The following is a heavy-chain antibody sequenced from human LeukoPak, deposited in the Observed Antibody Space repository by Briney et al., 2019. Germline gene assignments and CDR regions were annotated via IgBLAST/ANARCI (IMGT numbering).Heavy chain of an antibody. D-gene: IGHD3-22*01. V-gene: IGHV5-10-1*01. CDR2: IGPSDSYT. J-gene: IGHJ4*02. CDR1: GYSFISYW. Sequence: PGESLKISCKGSGYSFISYWISWVRQMPGKGLEWMGTIGPSDSYTNYSPSFQGHVTISADKSISTAYLQWSSLKASDTAMYYCARAYSSGYKFDYWGQGTLVTVSS. CDR3: ARAYSSGYKFDY.